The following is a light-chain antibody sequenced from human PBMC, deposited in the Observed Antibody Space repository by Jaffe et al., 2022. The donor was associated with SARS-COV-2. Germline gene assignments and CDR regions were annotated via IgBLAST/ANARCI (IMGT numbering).Light chain of an antibody. V-gene: IGKV3-15*01. CDR1: QSVNTY. J-gene: IGKJ4*01. Sequence: EIVMTQSPATLSVSPGEGATLSCRASQSVNTYLAWYQQKPGQPPRLLIHGISSRATGIPVRFSGSGSGTDFSLTISSLQPEDFAVYYCQQYNRWPLTFGGGTKVEIK. CDR2: GIS. CDR3: QQYNRWPLT.